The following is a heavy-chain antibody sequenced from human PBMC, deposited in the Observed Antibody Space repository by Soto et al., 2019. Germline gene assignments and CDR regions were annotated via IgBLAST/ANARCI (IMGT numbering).Heavy chain of an antibody. Sequence: GGSLRLSCAASGFTLSSYAMSWVRQSPGKGLEWVSAISGSGGSTYYADSVKGRFTISRDNSKNTLYLQMNSLRAEDTAVYYCAKDRLDTAMVTLYYGMDVWGQGTTVTVS. CDR1: GFTLSSYA. CDR3: AKDRLDTAMVTLYYGMDV. D-gene: IGHD5-18*01. CDR2: ISGSGGST. J-gene: IGHJ6*02. V-gene: IGHV3-23*01.